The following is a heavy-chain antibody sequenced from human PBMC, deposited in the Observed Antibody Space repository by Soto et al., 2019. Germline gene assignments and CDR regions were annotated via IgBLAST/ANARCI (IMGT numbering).Heavy chain of an antibody. CDR2: ISSTGST. J-gene: IGHJ5*02. CDR1: GGSVTSYS. V-gene: IGHV4-59*02. Sequence: QVQLQESGPGLVKPSETLSLTCSVSGGSVTSYSWSWIRQPPGKGLEWIGYISSTGSTNYNPSLKSRVTISIDTSNRQFSLKMRSVTAADTAVYYCARVPSFFGSGNWIDPWGQGTLVTVSS. CDR3: ARVPSFFGSGNWIDP. D-gene: IGHD3-10*01.